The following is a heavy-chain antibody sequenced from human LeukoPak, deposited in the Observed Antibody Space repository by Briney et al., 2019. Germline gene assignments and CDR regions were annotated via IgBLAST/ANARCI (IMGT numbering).Heavy chain of an antibody. Sequence: PSETLSLTCTVSGGSISSDSYYWSWIRQPAGMGLEWIGRIYTSGSTNYNPSLKSRVTISVDTSKNQFSLKLSSVTAADTAVYYCARERWELPYYNYYMDVWGKGTTVTISS. CDR3: ARERWELPYYNYYMDV. CDR1: GGSISSDSYY. V-gene: IGHV4-61*02. CDR2: IYTSGST. D-gene: IGHD1-26*01. J-gene: IGHJ6*03.